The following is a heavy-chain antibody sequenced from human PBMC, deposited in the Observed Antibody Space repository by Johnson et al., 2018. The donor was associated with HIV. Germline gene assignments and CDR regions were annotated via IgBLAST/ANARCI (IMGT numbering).Heavy chain of an antibody. V-gene: IGHV3-30*19. CDR1: GFTFSSYG. CDR3: ARDSTPWGGDYVVYAFDL. CDR2: ISYDGSNK. Sequence: HVQLVESGGGLVKPGRSLRLSCAASGFTFSSYGMHWVRQAPGKGLEWVAVISYDGSNKYYADSVKGRFTISRDNSKNTLYLQMNSLRAEDTAVYYCARDSTPWGGDYVVYAFDLWGQGTMVTVSS. J-gene: IGHJ3*01. D-gene: IGHD4-17*01.